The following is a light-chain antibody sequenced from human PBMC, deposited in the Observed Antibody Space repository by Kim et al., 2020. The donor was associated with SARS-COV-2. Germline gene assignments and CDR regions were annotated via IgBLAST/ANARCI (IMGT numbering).Light chain of an antibody. CDR1: QSVSSNY. Sequence: LSPGERATLPCRASQSVSSNYLAWYQQKPGQAPRLLIYGASSRATGIPDRFSGSGSGTDFTLTISSLEPEDFAVYYCQQYGSSPYTFGQGTKLEI. V-gene: IGKV3-20*01. CDR3: QQYGSSPYT. CDR2: GAS. J-gene: IGKJ2*01.